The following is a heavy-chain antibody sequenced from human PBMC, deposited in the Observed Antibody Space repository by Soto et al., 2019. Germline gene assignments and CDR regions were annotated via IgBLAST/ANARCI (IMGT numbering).Heavy chain of an antibody. V-gene: IGHV4-59*08. CDR1: GGSISSYY. J-gene: IGHJ4*02. D-gene: IGHD6-19*01. CDR2: IYYSGST. CDR3: ARQRGSGWPNDY. Sequence: SETLSLTCTVSGGSISSYYWSWIRQPPGKGLEWIGYIYYSGSTNYNPSLKSRVTISVDTSKNQFSLKLSSVTAADTAVYYCARQRGSGWPNDYWGQGTLVTVS.